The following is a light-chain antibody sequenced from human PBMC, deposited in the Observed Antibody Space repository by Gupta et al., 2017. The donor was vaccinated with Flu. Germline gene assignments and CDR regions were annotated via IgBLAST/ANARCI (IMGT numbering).Light chain of an antibody. CDR2: AAS. CDR3: QQSDRNPLT. CDR1: QTITNY. Sequence: QGTQSPSSLSASVGDRVTITCRASQTITNYLNWYQKKSGRAPKLLIYAASILQSGVPSRFSGSGSGTDFTLTISRLQPEDFATYYCQQSDRNPLTFGQGTKLDIK. V-gene: IGKV1-39*01. J-gene: IGKJ2*01.